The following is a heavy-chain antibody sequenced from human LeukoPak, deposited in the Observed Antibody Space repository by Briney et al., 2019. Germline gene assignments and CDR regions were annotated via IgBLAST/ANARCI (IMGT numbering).Heavy chain of an antibody. CDR2: INPNSGGT. Sequence: ASVTVSCKASGYTFTGYYMHWVRQAPGQGLEWMGWINPNSGGTNYAQKFQGRVTMTRDTSISTAYMELSRLRSDDTAVYYCARVRKHYYDSSGYRFDPWGQGTLVTVSS. V-gene: IGHV1-2*02. CDR3: ARVRKHYYDSSGYRFDP. D-gene: IGHD3-22*01. J-gene: IGHJ5*02. CDR1: GYTFTGYY.